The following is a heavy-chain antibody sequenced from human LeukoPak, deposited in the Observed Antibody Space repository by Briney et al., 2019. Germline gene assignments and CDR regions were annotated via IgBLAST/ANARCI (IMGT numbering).Heavy chain of an antibody. J-gene: IGHJ5*02. V-gene: IGHV4-59*12. CDR2: IYYSGST. D-gene: IGHD3-10*01. Sequence: SETLSLTCTVSGGSIRSYYWSWIRQPPGKGLEWIGYIYYSGSTYYNPSLKSRVTISVDTSKNQLSLKLSSVTAADTAVYYCARESNYYGSGTGWFDPWGQGTLVTVSS. CDR1: GGSIRSYY. CDR3: ARESNYYGSGTGWFDP.